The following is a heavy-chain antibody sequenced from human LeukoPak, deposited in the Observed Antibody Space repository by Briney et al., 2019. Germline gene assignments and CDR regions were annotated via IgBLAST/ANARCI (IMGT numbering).Heavy chain of an antibody. J-gene: IGHJ4*02. V-gene: IGHV3-21*01. CDR1: GFTFSSYS. CDR3: ARDLVSGTMGY. CDR2: ISSSSSYI. D-gene: IGHD3-10*01. Sequence: GGSLRLSRAASGFTFSSYSMNWVRQAPGKGLEWVSSISSSSSYIYYTDSVKGRFTISRDNAKNSLYLQMNSLRAEGTAVYYCARDLVSGTMGYWGQGTLVTVSS.